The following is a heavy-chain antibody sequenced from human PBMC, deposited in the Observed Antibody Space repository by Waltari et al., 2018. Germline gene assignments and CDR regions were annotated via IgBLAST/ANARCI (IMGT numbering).Heavy chain of an antibody. V-gene: IGHV3-23*01. Sequence: EVQLLESGGGLVQPGGSLRLSCAASGFTFSSYAMSWVRQAPGKGLEGVSAISGSGGSTYYADSVKGRFTSSRDNSKNTLYLQMNSLRAEDTAVYYCAKDSIVGATVDYWGQGTLVTVSS. CDR2: ISGSGGST. CDR3: AKDSIVGATVDY. D-gene: IGHD1-26*01. J-gene: IGHJ4*02. CDR1: GFTFSSYA.